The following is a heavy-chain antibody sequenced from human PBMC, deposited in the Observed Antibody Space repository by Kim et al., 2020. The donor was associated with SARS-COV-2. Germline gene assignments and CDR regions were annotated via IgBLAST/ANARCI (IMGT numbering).Heavy chain of an antibody. V-gene: IGHV1-8*01. CDR1: GYTFTNYD. D-gene: IGHD4-17*01. J-gene: IGHJ5*02. Sequence: ASVKVSCKASGYTFTNYDINWVRQATGQGLEWMGWMNPNSGHTGFAQKCQGRVTMTRNTSISTAYMELSSLRSEDTAVYYCTRHRTGDYGGHSNWFDPWGQGTLVSVSS. CDR2: MNPNSGHT. CDR3: TRHRTGDYGGHSNWFDP.